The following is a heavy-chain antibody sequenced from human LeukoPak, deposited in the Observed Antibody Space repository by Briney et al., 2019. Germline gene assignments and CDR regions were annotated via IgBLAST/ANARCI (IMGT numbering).Heavy chain of an antibody. J-gene: IGHJ4*02. D-gene: IGHD3-22*01. CDR2: MKEDGSEK. CDR1: GFTFSRYW. Sequence: GGSLRLSCAASGFTFSRYWMSWVRQAPGKGLEWVANMKEDGSEKNHVDSVRGRFTISRDNAKNSVYLQMNSLRAEDTAVYYCAKDRPNYYDSSGPFDYWGQGTLVTVSS. CDR3: AKDRPNYYDSSGPFDY. V-gene: IGHV3-7*01.